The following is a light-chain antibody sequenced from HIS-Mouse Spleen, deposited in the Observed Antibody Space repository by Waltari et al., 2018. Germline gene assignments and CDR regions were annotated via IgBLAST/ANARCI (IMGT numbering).Light chain of an antibody. CDR3: CSYAGSSTWV. Sequence: QFALTQPASVSGSPGQSITISCTGTSSDVGRYNPVSWYQQHPGKAPKLMIYEGSKRPSGVSNRFSGSKSGNTASLTISGLQAEDEADYYCCSYAGSSTWVFGGGTKLTVL. CDR1: SSDVGRYNP. CDR2: EGS. J-gene: IGLJ3*02. V-gene: IGLV2-23*01.